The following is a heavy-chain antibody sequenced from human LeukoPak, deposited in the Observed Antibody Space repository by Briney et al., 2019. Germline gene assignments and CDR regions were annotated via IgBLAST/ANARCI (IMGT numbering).Heavy chain of an antibody. CDR2: ISSSGSTI. J-gene: IGHJ4*02. Sequence: PGGSLRLSCAASGFTFSDYYMRWIRQAPGKGLEWVSYISSSGSTIYYADSVKGRFTISRDNSRNTLYLQMNSLRAEDTAVYYCASYFHYGDYASLWYWGQGTLVTVSS. CDR3: ASYFHYGDYASLWY. D-gene: IGHD4-17*01. V-gene: IGHV3-11*01. CDR1: GFTFSDYY.